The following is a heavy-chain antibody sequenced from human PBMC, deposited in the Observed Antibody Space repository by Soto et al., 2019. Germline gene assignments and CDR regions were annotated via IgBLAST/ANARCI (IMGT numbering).Heavy chain of an antibody. CDR2: IWYDGSHT. Sequence: QVQLVESGGGVVQPGRSLRLSCAASGFIFKHHAMHWVRQAAGKGLEWVAQIWYDGSHTYYTDSVKGRFTISRDNLKEMVYLQMGSLRAEDTAVYYCARDGQQLAPYAMDVWGQGTTVTVSS. CDR3: ARDGQQLAPYAMDV. D-gene: IGHD1-1*01. J-gene: IGHJ6*02. V-gene: IGHV3-33*01. CDR1: GFIFKHHA.